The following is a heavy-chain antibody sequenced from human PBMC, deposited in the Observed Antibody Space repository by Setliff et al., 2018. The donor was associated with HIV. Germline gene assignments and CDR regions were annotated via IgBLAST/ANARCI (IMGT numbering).Heavy chain of an antibody. J-gene: IGHJ4*02. V-gene: IGHV4-38-2*01. Sequence: SETLSLTCAVSGYSISSGYYWGWIRQPPGKGLEWIGSIYHSGSAYYNPSLKSRVTISVDTSKNQFSLKLSSVTAADTAVYYCARQIAVAATPHYFDYWGQGTLVTVSS. CDR3: ARQIAVAATPHYFDY. D-gene: IGHD6-19*01. CDR2: IYHSGSA. CDR1: GYSISSGYY.